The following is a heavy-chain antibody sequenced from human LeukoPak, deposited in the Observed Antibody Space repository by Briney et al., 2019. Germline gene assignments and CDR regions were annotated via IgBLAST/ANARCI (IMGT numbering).Heavy chain of an antibody. D-gene: IGHD5-18*01. V-gene: IGHV1-8*01. J-gene: IGHJ6*03. CDR2: MNPNSGDT. Sequence: GASVKVSCKASGYTFTNYDINWVRQAAGQGPEWMGWMNPNSGDTGYTQNFQGRVTMTRDTSISTAYMELSSLRSEDTAVYYCARGGSSTPGGYYYYYMDVWGKGTKVTVSS. CDR1: GYTFTNYD. CDR3: ARGGSSTPGGYYYYYMDV.